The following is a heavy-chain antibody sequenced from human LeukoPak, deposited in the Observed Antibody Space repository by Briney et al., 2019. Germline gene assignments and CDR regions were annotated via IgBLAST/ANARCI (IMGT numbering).Heavy chain of an antibody. CDR1: GGSFSGYY. CDR3: VEDRYSYGPLGGYNY. J-gene: IGHJ4*02. CDR2: INHSGST. D-gene: IGHD5-18*01. Sequence: SETLSLTCAVYGGSFSGYYWSWIRQPPGKGLEWIGEINHSGSTNYNPSLKSRVTISVDTSKNQFSLKLSSVTAADTAVYYCVEDRYSYGPLGGYNYWGQGTLVTVSS. V-gene: IGHV4-34*01.